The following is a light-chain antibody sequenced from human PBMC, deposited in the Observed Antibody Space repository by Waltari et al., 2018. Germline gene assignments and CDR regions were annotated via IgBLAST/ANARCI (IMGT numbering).Light chain of an antibody. J-gene: IGKJ1*01. CDR2: GAS. V-gene: IGKV3-20*01. CDR1: QSISRY. CDR3: QHHFRLPAT. Sequence: IMLTQSPGTLSLSPGERATLACWASQSISRYLAWYQQKPGQAPRLLLYGASTRATGIPDRCSGSGSGTDFSLTISGLEPEDSAVYYCQHHFRLPATFGQGTKVEIK.